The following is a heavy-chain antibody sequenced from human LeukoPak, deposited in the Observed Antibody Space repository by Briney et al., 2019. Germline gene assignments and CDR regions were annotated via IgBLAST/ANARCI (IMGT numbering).Heavy chain of an antibody. CDR2: ITGSGGST. Sequence: GGSLRLSCAASGFTFSSYAMTWVRQAPGKGLEWVSAITGSGGSTYYADSVKGRFTISRDNSKNTLYLQMNSLRAEDTAIYYCARDERLLSFLKWGQGTLVTVSS. J-gene: IGHJ4*02. D-gene: IGHD3-3*01. CDR1: GFTFSSYA. CDR3: ARDERLLSFLK. V-gene: IGHV3-23*01.